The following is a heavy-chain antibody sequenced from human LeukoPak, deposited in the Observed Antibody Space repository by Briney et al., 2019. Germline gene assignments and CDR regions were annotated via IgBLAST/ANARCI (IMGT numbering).Heavy chain of an antibody. CDR3: ARGGGATPL. Sequence: SETLSLTCAVSGGSISSGGYSWSWIRQPPGKGLEWIGYIYHSGSTYYNPSLKSRVTISVDRSKNQFSLKLSSVTAADTAVYYGARGGGATPLGGQEPLVTVSA. V-gene: IGHV4-30-2*01. D-gene: IGHD3-16*01. CDR2: IYHSGST. J-gene: IGHJ4*02. CDR1: GGSISSGGYS.